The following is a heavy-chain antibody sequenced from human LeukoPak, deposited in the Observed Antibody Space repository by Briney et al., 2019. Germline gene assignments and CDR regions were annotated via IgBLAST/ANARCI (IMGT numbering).Heavy chain of an antibody. V-gene: IGHV3-7*01. CDR1: GFTFSSYW. J-gene: IGHJ4*02. Sequence: PEGSLRLSCAASGFTFSSYWMSWVRQAPGKGLEWVANIKQDGSEKYYVDSVKGRFTISRDNAKNSLYLQMNSLRAEDTAVYYCASTYDFWSDLEYWGQGTLVTVSS. D-gene: IGHD3-3*01. CDR2: IKQDGSEK. CDR3: ASTYDFWSDLEY.